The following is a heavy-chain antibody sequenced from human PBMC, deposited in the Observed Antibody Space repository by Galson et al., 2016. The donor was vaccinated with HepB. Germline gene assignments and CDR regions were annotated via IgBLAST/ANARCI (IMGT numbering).Heavy chain of an antibody. CDR1: GFTFSTYN. J-gene: IGHJ3*02. D-gene: IGHD3-10*01. Sequence: SLRLSCAASGFTFSTYNMNWVRQAPGKGLEWVSYISSSSTIYYADSVKGRFTISRDNAKNSLYLQMNSLRDEDTAVYYCARDRQYYYAPDAFDIWGQGTMVTVSS. V-gene: IGHV3-48*02. CDR3: ARDRQYYYAPDAFDI. CDR2: ISSSSTI.